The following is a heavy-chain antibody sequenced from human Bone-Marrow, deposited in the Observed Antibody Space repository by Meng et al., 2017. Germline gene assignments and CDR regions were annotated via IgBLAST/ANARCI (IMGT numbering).Heavy chain of an antibody. V-gene: IGHV3-74*01. J-gene: IGHJ4*02. Sequence: SRTRYADSVKGRFTISRDNAKNTLYLQMNSLRAEDTAVYYCARDKSSGWDHYFDYWGQGTLVTVSS. CDR3: ARDKSSGWDHYFDY. D-gene: IGHD6-19*01. CDR2: SRT.